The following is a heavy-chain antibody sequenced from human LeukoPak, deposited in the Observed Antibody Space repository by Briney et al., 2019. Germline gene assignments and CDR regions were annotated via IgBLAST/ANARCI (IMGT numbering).Heavy chain of an antibody. CDR3: ARETMVRGGVNDY. J-gene: IGHJ4*02. V-gene: IGHV3-11*06. D-gene: IGHD3-10*01. CDR2: ISSSSSYT. Sequence: PGGSLRLSCAASGFTFSDYYISWIRQAPGKGLEWVSYISSSSSYTNYADSVKGRFTISRDNAKNSLYLQMNSLRAEDTAVYYCARETMVRGGVNDYWGQGTLVTVSS. CDR1: GFTFSDYY.